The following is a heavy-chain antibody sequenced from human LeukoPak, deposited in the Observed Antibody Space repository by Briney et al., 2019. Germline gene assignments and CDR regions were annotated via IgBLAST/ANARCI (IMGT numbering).Heavy chain of an antibody. D-gene: IGHD6-6*01. CDR2: IYYSGST. CDR3: ARGSRSSSSGHFYYHYYMDV. CDR1: GGSISSYY. V-gene: IGHV4-59*01. Sequence: SETLSLXCTVSGGSISSYYWNWIRQPPGKELEWIGFIYYSGSTNSGSTKYNPFLESRVTISVDMSKKQLSLELSSVTAADTAVYYCARGSRSSSSGHFYYHYYMDVWGKGTTVTVSS. J-gene: IGHJ6*03.